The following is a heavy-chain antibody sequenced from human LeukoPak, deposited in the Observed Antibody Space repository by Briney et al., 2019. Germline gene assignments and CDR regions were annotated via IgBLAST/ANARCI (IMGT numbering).Heavy chain of an antibody. CDR1: GGSFSGYY. V-gene: IGHV4-34*01. CDR2: INHSGST. D-gene: IGHD3-3*01. CDR3: ARSVFGVVTMYYFDY. J-gene: IGHJ4*02. Sequence: SETLSLTCAVYGGSFSGYYWSWIRQPPGKGLEWIGEINHSGSTNYNPSLKSRVTISVDTSKNQFSLKLSSVTAADTAVYYCARSVFGVVTMYYFDYWGQGTLVTVSS.